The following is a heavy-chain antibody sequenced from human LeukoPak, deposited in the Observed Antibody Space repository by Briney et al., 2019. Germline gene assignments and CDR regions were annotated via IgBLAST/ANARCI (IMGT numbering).Heavy chain of an antibody. V-gene: IGHV1-2*06. CDR3: AKSRYSGNQRSAFDI. D-gene: IGHD1-26*01. CDR1: GYAFTGHY. J-gene: IGHJ3*02. CDR2: INPNSGGT. Sequence: GASVKVSCKASGYAFTGHYMHWVRQAPGQGLEWMGRINPNSGGTNYAQKFQGRVTMTRDTSISTAYMELSRLRSDGTAVYYCAKSRYSGNQRSAFDIWGQGTMVTVSS.